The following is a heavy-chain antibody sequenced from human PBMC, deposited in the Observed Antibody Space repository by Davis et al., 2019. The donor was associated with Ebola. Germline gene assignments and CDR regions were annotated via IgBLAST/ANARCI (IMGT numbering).Heavy chain of an antibody. CDR3: ARWSILGQ. V-gene: IGHV3-48*02. CDR2: ISSGSFTI. Sequence: GSLRLSCAASGITFSRYSMNWVRQAPGKGLEWVALISSGSFTIHYADSVKGRFTISRDNAKNSLFLQMNSLRDEDTAVYYCARWSILGQWGQGTLVTVSS. J-gene: IGHJ4*02. D-gene: IGHD3-3*01. CDR1: GITFSRYS.